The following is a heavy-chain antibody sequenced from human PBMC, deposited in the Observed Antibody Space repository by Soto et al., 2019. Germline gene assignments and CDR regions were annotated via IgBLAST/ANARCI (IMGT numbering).Heavy chain of an antibody. V-gene: IGHV3-33*01. Sequence: PGGSLRLSCAASGFTFSSYGMHWVRQAPGKGLEWVAVIWYDGSNKYYADSVKGRFTISRDNSKNTLYLQMNSLRAEDTAVYYCARDGYSSGWSGWFDPWGQGTLVTVSS. CDR1: GFTFSSYG. CDR2: IWYDGSNK. J-gene: IGHJ5*02. CDR3: ARDGYSSGWSGWFDP. D-gene: IGHD6-19*01.